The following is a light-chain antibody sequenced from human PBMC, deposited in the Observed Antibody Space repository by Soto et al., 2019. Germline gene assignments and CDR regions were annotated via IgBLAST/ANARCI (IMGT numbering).Light chain of an antibody. CDR3: QQSYSTPLT. CDR2: AAS. CDR1: QSISSY. J-gene: IGKJ4*01. V-gene: IGKV1-39*01. Sequence: DSQMSRSPSSLSASVGDRVTITCRASQSISSYLNWYQQKPGKAPKLLIYAASRLQSGVPSRFSGSGSGTDFTLTISSLQPEDFATYYCQQSYSTPLTFGGGTKVDIK.